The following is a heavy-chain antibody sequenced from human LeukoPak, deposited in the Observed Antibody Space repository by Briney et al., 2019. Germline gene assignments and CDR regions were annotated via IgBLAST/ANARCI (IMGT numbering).Heavy chain of an antibody. D-gene: IGHD3-9*01. CDR2: ITGSGTST. J-gene: IGHJ4*02. CDR3: VIWGDYDVLTGYYVPDY. Sequence: PGASLRLSSVASGFTFSNYAMSWVRQAPGKGLEWVSAITGSGTSTYYADSLKGRFTISRDNSKNTVFLQMNSLRHEDTAIYYCVIWGDYDVLTGYYVPDYWGQGTLVTVSS. V-gene: IGHV3-23*01. CDR1: GFTFSNYA.